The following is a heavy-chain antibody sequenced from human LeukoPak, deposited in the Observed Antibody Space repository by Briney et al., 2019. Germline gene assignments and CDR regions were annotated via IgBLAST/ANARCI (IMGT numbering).Heavy chain of an antibody. Sequence: PGGSLRLSCAASGFTFSSYWMTRVRQAPGKGLEWVANINQDESEKYYVDSVKGRFTISRDNAKNSLYLQMNSLRAEDTAVYYCARVSSSWHYFDYWGQGTLVTVSS. V-gene: IGHV3-7*01. CDR3: ARVSSSWHYFDY. J-gene: IGHJ4*02. D-gene: IGHD6-13*01. CDR2: INQDESEK. CDR1: GFTFSSYW.